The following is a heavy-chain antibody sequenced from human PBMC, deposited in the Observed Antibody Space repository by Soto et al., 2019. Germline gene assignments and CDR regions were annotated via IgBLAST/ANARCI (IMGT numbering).Heavy chain of an antibody. Sequence: SQTLSLTCAISGDSVSSNTAAWNWIRSSPSRGLEWLGRTYYRSNWRHDYAVSVKSRITVNPDTSKNHFSLQLNSVTPDDTAVYDGSWGVPGGGFDLWGQGTLVTVSS. CDR1: GDSVSSNTAA. CDR3: SWGVPGGGFDL. D-gene: IGHD2-8*02. V-gene: IGHV6-1*01. CDR2: TYYRSNWRH. J-gene: IGHJ4*02.